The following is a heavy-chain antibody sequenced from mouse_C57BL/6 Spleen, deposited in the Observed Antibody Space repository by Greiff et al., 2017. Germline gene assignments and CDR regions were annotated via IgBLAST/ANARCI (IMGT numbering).Heavy chain of an antibody. CDR3: ARVTTVVFDY. V-gene: IGHV5-16*01. J-gene: IGHJ2*01. D-gene: IGHD1-1*01. CDR2: INYDGSST. CDR1: GFTFSDYY. Sequence: DVKLVESEGGLVQPGSSMKLSCTASGFTFSDYYMAWVRQVPEKGLEWVANINYDGSSTYYLDSLKSRFIISRDNAKNILYLQMSSLKSEDTATYYCARVTTVVFDYWGQGTTLTVSS.